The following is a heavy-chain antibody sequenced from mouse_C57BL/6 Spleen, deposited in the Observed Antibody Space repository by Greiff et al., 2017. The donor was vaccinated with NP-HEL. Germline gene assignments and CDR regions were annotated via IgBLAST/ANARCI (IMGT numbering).Heavy chain of an antibody. CDR1: GFTFSDYG. D-gene: IGHD1-1*01. V-gene: IGHV5-17*01. J-gene: IGHJ1*03. CDR2: ISSGSSTI. CDR3: ATPRDYYGSSYWYFDV. Sequence: EVQLVESGGGLVKPGGSLKLSCAASGFTFSDYGMHWVRQAPEKGLEWVAYISSGSSTIYYADTVKGRFTISRDNAKNTLFLQMTSLRSEDTAMYYCATPRDYYGSSYWYFDVWGTGTTVTVSS.